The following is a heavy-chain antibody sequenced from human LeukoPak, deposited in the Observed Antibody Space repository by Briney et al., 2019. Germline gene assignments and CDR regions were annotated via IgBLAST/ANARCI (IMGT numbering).Heavy chain of an antibody. CDR3: ASSGYSSIPFDY. V-gene: IGHV3-48*01. Sequence: GGSLRLSCAASGFTFSSYSMNWVRQAPGKGLEWVSYIGSSSSTIYYADSVKGRFTISRDNAKNSLYLQMNSLRAEDTAVYYCASSGYSSIPFDYWGQGTLVTVSS. J-gene: IGHJ4*02. CDR1: GFTFSSYS. CDR2: IGSSSSTI. D-gene: IGHD6-13*01.